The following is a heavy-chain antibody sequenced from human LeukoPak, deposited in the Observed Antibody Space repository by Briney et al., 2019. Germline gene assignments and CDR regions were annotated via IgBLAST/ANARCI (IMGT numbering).Heavy chain of an antibody. CDR1: GFTFRSYA. CDR3: VREQPGDGWSGFDY. V-gene: IGHV3-30*15. CDR2: ISDDGTRQ. Sequence: QPGGSLRLSCAASGFTFRSYAMLWVRQAPGRGLEWLAVISDDGTRQTYADFLEGRFTISRDTSKNTVSLQMSSLTSEDTAVYFCVREQPGDGWSGFDYWGQGTLVTVSS. J-gene: IGHJ4*02. D-gene: IGHD6-19*01.